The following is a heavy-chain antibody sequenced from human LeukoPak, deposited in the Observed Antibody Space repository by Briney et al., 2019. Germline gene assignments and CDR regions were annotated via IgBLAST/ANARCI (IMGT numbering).Heavy chain of an antibody. CDR1: GFTFSSYS. V-gene: IGHV3-21*01. D-gene: IGHD3-22*01. Sequence: GGSLRLSCEASGFTFSSYSMNWVRQAPGKGLEWVSSISSSSSYIYYADSVKGRFTISRDNAKNSLYLQMNSLRAEDTAVYYCARGPPGYYDSSGSNGDYWGQGTLVTVSS. J-gene: IGHJ4*02. CDR3: ARGPPGYYDSSGSNGDY. CDR2: ISSSSSYI.